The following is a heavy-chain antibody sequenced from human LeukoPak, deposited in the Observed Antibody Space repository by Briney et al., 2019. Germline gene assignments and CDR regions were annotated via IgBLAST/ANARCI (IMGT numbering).Heavy chain of an antibody. CDR2: IYSGGST. CDR3: ARDLGYSGYSYGLDY. CDR1: RFIFSNYA. V-gene: IGHV3-53*01. J-gene: IGHJ4*02. D-gene: IGHD5-18*01. Sequence: HAGGSLRLSCVASRFIFSNYAMHWVRQAPGKGLEWVSVIYSGGSTYYADSVKGRFTISRDNSKNTLYLQMNSLRAEDTAVYYCARDLGYSGYSYGLDYWGQGTLVTVSS.